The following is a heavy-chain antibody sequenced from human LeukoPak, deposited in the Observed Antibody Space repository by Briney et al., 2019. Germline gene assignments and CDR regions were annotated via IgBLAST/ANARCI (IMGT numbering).Heavy chain of an antibody. CDR1: GFTFDDYG. CDR3: ARVDNIVVVPAASYYFDY. D-gene: IGHD2-2*01. J-gene: IGHJ4*02. CDR2: INWNGGST. Sequence: PGGSLRLSCAASGFTFDDYGMSWVRQASGKGLEWVSGINWNGGSTGYADSVKGRFTISRDNAKNSLYLQMNSLRAEDTALYYCARVDNIVVVPAASYYFDYWGQGTLVTVSS. V-gene: IGHV3-20*04.